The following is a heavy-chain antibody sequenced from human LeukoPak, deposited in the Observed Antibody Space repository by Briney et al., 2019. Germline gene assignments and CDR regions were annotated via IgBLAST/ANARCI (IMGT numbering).Heavy chain of an antibody. D-gene: IGHD2-15*01. J-gene: IGHJ4*02. CDR2: IYYSGST. CDR3: ARHEVGGPYLSFDY. V-gene: IGHV4-59*08. CDR1: GGSISSYY. Sequence: PSETLSLTCTVSGGSISSYYWSWIRQPPGKGLEWIGYIYYSGSTNYNPSLKSRVTISVDTSKNQFSLKLSLVTAADTAVYYCARHEVGGPYLSFDYWGQGTLVTVSS.